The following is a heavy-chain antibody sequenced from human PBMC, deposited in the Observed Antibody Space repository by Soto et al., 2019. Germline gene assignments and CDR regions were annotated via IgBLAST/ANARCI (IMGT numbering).Heavy chain of an antibody. CDR1: GFTFSSYW. D-gene: IGHD6-13*01. V-gene: IGHV3-74*01. J-gene: IGHJ6*02. Sequence: EVQLVESGGGLVQPGGSLRLSCSASGFTFSSYWMHWVRQAPGKGLVWVSRINSDGSSTSYADSVKGRFTISRDNAKNTLYLQMNSLRAEDTAVYYCARDCSSSWGYGMDVWGQGTTVTVSS. CDR2: INSDGSST. CDR3: ARDCSSSWGYGMDV.